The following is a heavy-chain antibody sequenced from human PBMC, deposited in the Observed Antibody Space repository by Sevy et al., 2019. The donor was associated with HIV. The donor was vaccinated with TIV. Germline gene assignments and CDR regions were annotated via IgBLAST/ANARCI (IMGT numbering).Heavy chain of an antibody. V-gene: IGHV3-7*01. J-gene: IGHJ4*02. Sequence: GGSLGLSCAASGFTFATYWMTWVRQAPGKGLEWVAYIKQDGTDKYYVDSVRGRFAISRDNAKNSLYLHMSGLRAEDTAVYYCARALADWGSLHYSSWGRGTLVTVSS. CDR2: IKQDGTDK. CDR1: GFTFATYW. CDR3: ARALADWGSLHYSS. D-gene: IGHD3-16*01.